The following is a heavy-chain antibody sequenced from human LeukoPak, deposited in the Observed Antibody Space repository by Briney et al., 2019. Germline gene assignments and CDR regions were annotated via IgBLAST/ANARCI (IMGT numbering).Heavy chain of an antibody. D-gene: IGHD5-12*01. CDR2: IWYDGSNK. CDR1: GFTFSSYG. CDR3: ARDQGSGYDFAFDY. V-gene: IGHV3-33*01. J-gene: IGHJ4*02. Sequence: GRSLRLSCVASGFTFSSYGMHWVRQAPGKGLEWVAVIWYDGSNKYYADSVKGRFTISRDNSKNTLYLRMNSLRAEDTAVYYCARDQGSGYDFAFDYWGQGTLVTVSS.